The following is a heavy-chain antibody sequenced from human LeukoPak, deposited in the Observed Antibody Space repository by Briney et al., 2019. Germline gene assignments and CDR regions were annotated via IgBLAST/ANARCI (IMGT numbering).Heavy chain of an antibody. CDR1: GYTFTDYY. CDR2: INPKSGGT. Sequence: ASVKVSCKASGYTFTDYYMHWVRQAPGQGLEWMGWINPKSGGTNYAQKFQDRVTMTRDTSTSTGYMELRSLRSEDTAVYYCGRGIQSFDPWGQGTLVTVSS. CDR3: GRGIQSFDP. V-gene: IGHV1-2*02. J-gene: IGHJ5*02.